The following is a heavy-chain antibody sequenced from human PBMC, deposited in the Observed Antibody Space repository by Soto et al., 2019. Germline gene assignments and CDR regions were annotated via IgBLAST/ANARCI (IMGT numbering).Heavy chain of an antibody. J-gene: IGHJ4*02. CDR1: GCSFTSNNW. V-gene: IGHV4-4*02. Sequence: SETLSLTCAVSGCSFTSNNWWTCFRQPPGQGLEWIGEIYRTGSTNYNPSLKSRVTIPLDKSENQFSLKVTSLTAADTAVYYCASRDPGTSVDYWGQGTLVTVSS. CDR3: ASRDPGTSVDY. D-gene: IGHD1-7*01. CDR2: IYRTGST.